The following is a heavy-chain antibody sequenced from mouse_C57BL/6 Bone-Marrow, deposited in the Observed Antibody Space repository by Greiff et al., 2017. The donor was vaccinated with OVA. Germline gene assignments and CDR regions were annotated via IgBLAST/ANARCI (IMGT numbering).Heavy chain of an antibody. Sequence: VQLQQSGPELVKPGASVKISCKASGYTFTDYYINWVKQRPGQGLEWIGWIFPGSGSTYYNEKFKGKATLTVDKSSSTAYMLLSSLTSEDSEVYICAKCPYGDCVEDYWGQGTTLTVSS. D-gene: IGHD2-13*01. CDR1: GYTFTDYY. CDR3: AKCPYGDCVEDY. J-gene: IGHJ2*01. CDR2: IFPGSGST. V-gene: IGHV1-75*01.